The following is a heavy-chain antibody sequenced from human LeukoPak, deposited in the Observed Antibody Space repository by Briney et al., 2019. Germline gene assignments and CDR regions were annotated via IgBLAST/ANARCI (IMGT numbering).Heavy chain of an antibody. CDR2: VSGSGSTV. D-gene: IGHD6-13*01. CDR1: GFTFSDHI. V-gene: IGHV3-48*01. CDR3: AKDGTSSWYGDFDY. Sequence: GGSLGLSCAASGFTFSDHIMNWVRQLPGKRLEWVAYVSGSGSTVYYADSVKGRFTISRDNSKSTLYLQMNSLRAEDTAVYYCAKDGTSSWYGDFDYWGQGTLVTVSS. J-gene: IGHJ4*02.